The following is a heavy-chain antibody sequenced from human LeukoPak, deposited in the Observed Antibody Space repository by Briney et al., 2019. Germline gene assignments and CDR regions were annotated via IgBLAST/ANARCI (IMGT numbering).Heavy chain of an antibody. CDR2: ISSSSSTI. D-gene: IGHD6-13*01. V-gene: IGHV3-48*04. CDR3: AREGAAAGGNWFDP. J-gene: IGHJ5*02. CDR1: GFTFSSYS. Sequence: PGGSLRLSCAASGFTFSSYSMNWVRQAPGKGLEWVSYISSSSSTIYYADSVKGRFTISRDNAKNSLYLQMNSLRAEDTAVYYCAREGAAAGGNWFDPWGQGTLVTVSS.